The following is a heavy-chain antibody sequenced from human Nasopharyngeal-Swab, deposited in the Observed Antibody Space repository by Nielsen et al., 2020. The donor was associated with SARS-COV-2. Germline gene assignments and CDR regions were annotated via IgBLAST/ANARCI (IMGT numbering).Heavy chain of an antibody. CDR1: GFTFSTYP. CDR2: IDAGGGNT. Sequence: GGSLRLSCAASGFTFSTYPMTWVRQDAGKGLELVSTIDAGGGNTWYADSVKGRFTISRDNSKSTLYLQMNSLRADDTALYYCADPPFSEYWGQGTLVTVSS. V-gene: IGHV3-23*01. J-gene: IGHJ4*02. CDR3: ADPPFSEY.